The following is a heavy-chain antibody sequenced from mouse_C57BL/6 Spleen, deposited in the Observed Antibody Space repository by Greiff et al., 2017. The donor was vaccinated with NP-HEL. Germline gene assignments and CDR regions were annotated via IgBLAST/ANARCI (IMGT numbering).Heavy chain of an antibody. V-gene: IGHV1-64*01. CDR1: GYTFTSYW. CDR3: ASQAGSSVDY. J-gene: IGHJ2*01. CDR2: IHPNSGST. Sequence: QVQLQQSGAELVKPGASVKLSCKASGYTFTSYWMHWVKQRPGQGLEWIGMIHPNSGSTNYNEKFKSKATLTVDKSSSTAYMQLSSLTSEDSAVYYCASQAGSSVDYWGQGTTLTVSS. D-gene: IGHD1-1*01.